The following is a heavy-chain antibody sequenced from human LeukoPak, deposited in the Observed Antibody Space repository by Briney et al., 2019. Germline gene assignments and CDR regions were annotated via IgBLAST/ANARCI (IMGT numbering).Heavy chain of an antibody. Sequence: QYSETLSLTCAVYGVSFSGYYWSWIRQPPGKGLEWIGEINHSGSTNYNPSLKSRVTISVDTSKNQFSLKLSSVTAADTAVYYCARGRTTVGYYWGQGTLVTVSS. CDR3: ARGRTTVGYY. CDR2: INHSGST. J-gene: IGHJ4*02. CDR1: GVSFSGYY. D-gene: IGHD4-11*01. V-gene: IGHV4-34*01.